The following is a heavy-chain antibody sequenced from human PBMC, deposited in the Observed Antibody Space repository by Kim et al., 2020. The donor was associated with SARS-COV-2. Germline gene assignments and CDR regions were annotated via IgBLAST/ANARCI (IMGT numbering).Heavy chain of an antibody. CDR2: ISAYNGNT. CDR1: GYTFTSYG. J-gene: IGHJ3*02. CDR3: ATHSGGSGSYPAHAFDI. V-gene: IGHV1-18*01. Sequence: ASVKVSCKASGYTFTSYGISWVRQAPGQGLEWMGWISAYNGNTNYAQKLQGRVTMTTDTFTSTAYMELRSLRSDDTAVYYCATHSGGSGSYPAHAFDIWGQGTMVTVSS. D-gene: IGHD3-10*01.